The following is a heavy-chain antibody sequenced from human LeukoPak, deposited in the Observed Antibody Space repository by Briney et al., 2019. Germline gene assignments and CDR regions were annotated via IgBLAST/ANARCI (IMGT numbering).Heavy chain of an antibody. CDR2: IYYSGST. J-gene: IGHJ4*02. V-gene: IGHV4-39*01. CDR3: ARRRFSGWYVSDFDY. D-gene: IGHD6-13*01. CDR1: GGSISSSSYN. Sequence: PSETLSLTCTVSGGSISSSSYNWGWIRQPPGKGLEWIGSIYYSGSTYYNPSLKSRVTISVDTSKNQFSLKLSSVTAADTAVYYCARRRFSGWYVSDFDYWGQGTLVTVSS.